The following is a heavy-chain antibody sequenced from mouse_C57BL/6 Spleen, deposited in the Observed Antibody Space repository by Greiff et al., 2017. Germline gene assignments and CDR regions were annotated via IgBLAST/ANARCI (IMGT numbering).Heavy chain of an antibody. CDR3: ARMVTGAMDY. V-gene: IGHV5-17*01. Sequence: DVMLVESGGGLVKPGGSLKLSCAASGFTFSDYGMHWVRQAPEKGLEWVAYISSGSSTIYYADTVKGRFTISRDNAKNTLFLQMTSLRSEDTAMYYWARMVTGAMDYWGQGTSVTVSS. CDR1: GFTFSDYG. CDR2: ISSGSSTI. D-gene: IGHD2-2*01. J-gene: IGHJ4*01.